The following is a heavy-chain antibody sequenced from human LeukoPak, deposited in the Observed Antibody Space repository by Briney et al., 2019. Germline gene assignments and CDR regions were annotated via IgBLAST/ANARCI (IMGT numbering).Heavy chain of an antibody. D-gene: IGHD6-13*01. V-gene: IGHV1-69*06. J-gene: IGHJ5*02. CDR1: GGTFSSYG. CDR2: IIPIFGTA. Sequence: SVKVSCKASGGTFSSYGISWVRQAPGQGLEWMGGIIPIFGTANYAQKFQGRVTITADKSTSTAYMELSSLRSEDTAVYYCARGRPTTSIAAAGVNWFDPWGQGTLVTVSS. CDR3: ARGRPTTSIAAAGVNWFDP.